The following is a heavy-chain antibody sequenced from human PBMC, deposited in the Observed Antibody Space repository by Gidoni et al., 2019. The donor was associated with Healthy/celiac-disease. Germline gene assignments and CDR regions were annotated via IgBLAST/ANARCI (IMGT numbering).Heavy chain of an antibody. D-gene: IGHD3-22*01. J-gene: IGHJ3*02. CDR3: ATYGAHYYRALWAFDI. CDR1: GYSLTELS. Sequence: QVPLLQSGAAVKKPAASVKVSCTVSGYSLTELSMHWVRQAPGKGLEWMGGFDPEDGETIYAQKIQGRVTMTEDTSTDTAYMGLSSLRSEDTAVYYCATYGAHYYRALWAFDIWGQGTMVTVSS. CDR2: FDPEDGET. V-gene: IGHV1-24*01.